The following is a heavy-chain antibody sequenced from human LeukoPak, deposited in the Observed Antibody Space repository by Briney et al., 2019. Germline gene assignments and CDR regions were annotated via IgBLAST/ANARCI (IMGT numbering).Heavy chain of an antibody. D-gene: IGHD2-8*01. CDR3: TRDCTNGVCRQTGGGY. CDR2: IKHEGSEK. Sequence: GGSLRLSCAASGFTFSSYWMGWVRQAPGQGLEWVANIKHEGSEKYYVDSVKGRFTISRDNAKNSLYLQMNSLKTEDTAVYYCTRDCTNGVCRQTGGGYWGQGTLVTVSS. CDR1: GFTFSSYW. V-gene: IGHV3-7*03. J-gene: IGHJ4*02.